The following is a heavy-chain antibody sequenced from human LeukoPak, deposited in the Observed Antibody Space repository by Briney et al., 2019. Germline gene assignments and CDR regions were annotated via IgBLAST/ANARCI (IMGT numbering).Heavy chain of an antibody. V-gene: IGHV1-2*04. Sequence: ASVKVSCKASGYTFTGYYMHWVRQAPGQGLEWMGWINPNSGGTNYAQKFQGWVTMTRDTSISTAYMELSRLRSDDTAVYYCARGAHIVATGVDWFDPWGQGTLVTVSS. CDR3: ARGAHIVATGVDWFDP. CDR2: INPNSGGT. D-gene: IGHD5-12*01. J-gene: IGHJ5*02. CDR1: GYTFTGYY.